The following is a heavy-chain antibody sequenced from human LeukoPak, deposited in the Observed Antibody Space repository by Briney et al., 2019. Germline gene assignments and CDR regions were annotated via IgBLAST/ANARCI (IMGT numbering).Heavy chain of an antibody. CDR2: INHSGST. CDR1: GGSFSGYY. Sequence: PSETLSLTCAVYGGSFSGYYWSWIRQPPGKGLEWIGEINHSGSTYYNPSLKSRVTISVDTSKNQFSLKLSSVTAADTAVYYCARGGRYCSSTSCHRGHGWFDPWGQGTLVTVSS. V-gene: IGHV4-34*01. D-gene: IGHD2-2*01. J-gene: IGHJ5*02. CDR3: ARGGRYCSSTSCHRGHGWFDP.